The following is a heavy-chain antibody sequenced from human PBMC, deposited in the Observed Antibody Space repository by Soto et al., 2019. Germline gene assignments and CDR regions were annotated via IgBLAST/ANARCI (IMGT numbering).Heavy chain of an antibody. CDR2: INHSGST. D-gene: IGHD3-9*01. CDR3: ARDPNVLRYFLATPFDY. J-gene: IGHJ4*02. CDR1: GGSFSGYY. V-gene: IGHV4-34*01. Sequence: SSETLSLTCAVYGGSFSGYYWSWIRQPPGKGLEWIGEINHSGSTNYNPSHKSRVTISVDTSKNQFSLKLSSVTAADTAVYYCARDPNVLRYFLATPFDYWGQGTLVTVSS.